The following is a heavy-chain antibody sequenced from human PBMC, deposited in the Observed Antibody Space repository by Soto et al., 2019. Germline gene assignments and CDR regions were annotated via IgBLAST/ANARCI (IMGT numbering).Heavy chain of an antibody. V-gene: IGHV4-59*01. Sequence: LSLTCTVSGGSISSYYWSWIRQPAGKGLEWIGYLYYSGTTNYNPSLKSRVTISADTSKNQVSLKLTSVTAADTAVYFCARGLSWSPYFESWGQGILVTVSS. D-gene: IGHD3-3*01. CDR1: GGSISSYY. J-gene: IGHJ4*02. CDR3: ARGLSWSPYFES. CDR2: LYYSGTT.